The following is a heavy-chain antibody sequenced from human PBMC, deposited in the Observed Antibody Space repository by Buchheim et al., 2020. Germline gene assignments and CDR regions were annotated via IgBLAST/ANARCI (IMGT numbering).Heavy chain of an antibody. V-gene: IGHV4-59*01. Sequence: QVQLQESGPGLVKPSESLSLTCVVSGASITTSYWNWIRQTPGKGLEWIGYLYHTGTTNYNPSPKSRVTISLDTSRKQFPLKLTSVTAADTAVYYCARGEDYDTRGSWSFAYWGQGT. CDR1: GASITTSY. CDR3: ARGEDYDTRGSWSFAY. CDR2: LYHTGTT. D-gene: IGHD3-22*01. J-gene: IGHJ4*02.